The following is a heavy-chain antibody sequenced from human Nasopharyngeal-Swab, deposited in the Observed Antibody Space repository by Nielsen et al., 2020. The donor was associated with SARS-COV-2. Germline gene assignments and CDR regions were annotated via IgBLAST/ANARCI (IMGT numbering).Heavy chain of an antibody. CDR1: GYTFTSYA. Sequence: ASVQVSCKASGYTFTSYAMNWVRQAPGQGLEWMGWINTNTGNPTYAQGFTGRFVFSLDTSVSTAYLQISSLKAEDTAVYYCARDHDFWSGYYSWFDPWGQGTLVTVSS. J-gene: IGHJ5*02. CDR3: ARDHDFWSGYYSWFDP. CDR2: INTNTGNP. V-gene: IGHV7-4-1*02. D-gene: IGHD3-3*01.